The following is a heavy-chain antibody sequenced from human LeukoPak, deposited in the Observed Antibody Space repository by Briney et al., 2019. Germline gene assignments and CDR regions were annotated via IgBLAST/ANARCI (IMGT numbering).Heavy chain of an antibody. CDR1: GFTFSSYA. CDR3: ARRYYGLDV. CDR2: IWYDGSNK. J-gene: IGHJ6*02. Sequence: PGGSLRLSCAASGFTFSSYAMHWVRQAPGKGLEWVALIWYDGSNKYYADSVKGRFTISRDNSKNTLYLQMNSLRVEDTAVYYCARRYYGLDVWGQGTTVTVSS. V-gene: IGHV3-33*08.